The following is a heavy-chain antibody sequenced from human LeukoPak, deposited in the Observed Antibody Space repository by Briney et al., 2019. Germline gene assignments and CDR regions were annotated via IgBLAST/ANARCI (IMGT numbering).Heavy chain of an antibody. J-gene: IGHJ4*02. CDR2: ISGSGGST. Sequence: GASLRLSCAASGVTFSSYAMSWVRQAPGKGLEWVSAISGSGGSTYYADSVKGRFTISRDNSKNTLYLQMNSLRAEDTAVYYCAKEHYYDSSGYPEYFDYWGQGTLVTVSS. V-gene: IGHV3-23*01. D-gene: IGHD3-22*01. CDR1: GVTFSSYA. CDR3: AKEHYYDSSGYPEYFDY.